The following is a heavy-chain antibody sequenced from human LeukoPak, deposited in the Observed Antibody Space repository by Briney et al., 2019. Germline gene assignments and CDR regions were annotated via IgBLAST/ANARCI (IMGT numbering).Heavy chain of an antibody. CDR1: GFTFSSYG. Sequence: GGSLRLSCAASGFTFSSYGMHWVRQAPGKGLEWVAVISYDGSSKYYADSVKGRFTISRDNSKNTLYLQMNSLRAEDTAVYYCAKGGGTGYPFDYWGQGTLVTVSS. CDR2: ISYDGSSK. CDR3: AKGGGTGYPFDY. J-gene: IGHJ4*02. V-gene: IGHV3-30*18. D-gene: IGHD3/OR15-3a*01.